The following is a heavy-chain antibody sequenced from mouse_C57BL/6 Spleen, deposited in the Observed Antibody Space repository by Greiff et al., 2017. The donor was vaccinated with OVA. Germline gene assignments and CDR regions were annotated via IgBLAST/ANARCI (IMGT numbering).Heavy chain of an antibody. J-gene: IGHJ2*01. CDR3: ARSDDYFDY. V-gene: IGHV3-6*01. CDR1: GYSITSGYY. D-gene: IGHD2-3*01. Sequence: EVQRVESGPGLVKPSQSLSLTCSVTGYSITSGYYWNWIRQFPGNKLEWMGYISYDGSNNYNPSLKNRISITRDTSKNQFFLKLNSVTTEDTATYYCARSDDYFDYWGQGTTLTVSS. CDR2: ISYDGSN.